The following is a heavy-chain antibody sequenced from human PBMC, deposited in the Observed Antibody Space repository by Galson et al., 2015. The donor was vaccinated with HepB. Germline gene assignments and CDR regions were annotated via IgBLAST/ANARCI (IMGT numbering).Heavy chain of an antibody. CDR1: GYAFTTYW. V-gene: IGHV5-51*01. D-gene: IGHD3-3*01. CDR3: AAQPHCDFAY. CDR2: IYPGDSET. Sequence: QSGAEVKKPGESLKISCKSYGYAFTTYWIAWVRQMPGKGLEWMGIIYPGDSETRYSPSFQDQVTISADRSISTAYLQWSSLKASDTAMYYCAAQPHCDFAYWGQGTLVTVSS. J-gene: IGHJ4*02.